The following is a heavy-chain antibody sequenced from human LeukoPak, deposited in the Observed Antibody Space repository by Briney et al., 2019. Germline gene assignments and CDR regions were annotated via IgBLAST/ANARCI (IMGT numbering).Heavy chain of an antibody. CDR1: GGTFSSNE. D-gene: IGHD6-13*01. J-gene: IGHJ4*02. CDR3: ARWASIIYDSNWYAPLDY. Sequence: GASVKVSCKAPGGTFSSNEISWVRQAPGQGLEWMGRIIPNLGTANYAQSFQGRVTITADKSTSTAYMELSSLRSEDTAVYFCARWASIIYDSNWYAPLDYWGQGTLVTVSS. CDR2: IIPNLGTA. V-gene: IGHV1-69*04.